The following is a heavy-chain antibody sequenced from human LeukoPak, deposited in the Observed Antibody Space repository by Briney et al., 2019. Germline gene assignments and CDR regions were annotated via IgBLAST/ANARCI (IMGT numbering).Heavy chain of an antibody. D-gene: IGHD3-22*01. CDR2: ISYDGSNK. V-gene: IGHV3-30-3*01. CDR3: AKSTTRYDSSGYFDY. J-gene: IGHJ4*02. Sequence: GRSLRLSCAASGFTFSSYAMHWVRQAPGKGLEWVAVISYDGSNKYYADSVKGRFTISRDNSKNTLYLQMNSLGAEDTAVYYCAKSTTRYDSSGYFDYWGQGTLVTVSS. CDR1: GFTFSSYA.